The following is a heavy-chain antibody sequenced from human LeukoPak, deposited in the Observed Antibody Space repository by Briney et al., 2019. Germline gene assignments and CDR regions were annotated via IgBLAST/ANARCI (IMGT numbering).Heavy chain of an antibody. D-gene: IGHD1-14*01. J-gene: IGHJ4*02. CDR3: ATETIGRHYDY. Sequence: GGSLRLSCAASGFTFSSCGFNWVRQAPGKGLEWVSSIGPTGTDRYYADSVRGRFTISRDNAKNSMYLQLDSLRDEDTAVYYCATETIGRHYDYWGQGTLLTVSS. V-gene: IGHV3-21*01. CDR1: GFTFSSCG. CDR2: IGPTGTDR.